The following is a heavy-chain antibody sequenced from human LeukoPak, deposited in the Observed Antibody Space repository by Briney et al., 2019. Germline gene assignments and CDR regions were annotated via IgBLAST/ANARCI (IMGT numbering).Heavy chain of an antibody. CDR1: GYSFTSYW. V-gene: IGHV5-51*01. CDR2: IYPGDSAT. J-gene: IGHJ4*02. CDR3: ARQLWFGELLLDY. D-gene: IGHD3-10*01. Sequence: PGESLKISCKGSGYSFTSYWIGWVRQMPGKGLEWMGIIYPGDSATRYSPSFQGQVPISADKSISTAYLQWSSLRASDTAMYYCARQLWFGELLLDYWGQGTLVTVSS.